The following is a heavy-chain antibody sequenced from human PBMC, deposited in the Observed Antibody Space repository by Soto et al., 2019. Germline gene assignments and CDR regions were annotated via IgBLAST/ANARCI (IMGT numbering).Heavy chain of an antibody. CDR2: IYQTGST. CDR3: ARVSSSSAFGMDV. Sequence: KTSETLSLTCAVSGGSISTINWWTWVRQPPGKGLDWIGEIYQTGSTSYNPSLESRVTISIDKSKNQFSLKSRSVTAADTAVYYCARVSSSSAFGMDVWGQGTTVTVSS. J-gene: IGHJ6*02. V-gene: IGHV4-4*02. D-gene: IGHD6-6*01. CDR1: GGSISTINW.